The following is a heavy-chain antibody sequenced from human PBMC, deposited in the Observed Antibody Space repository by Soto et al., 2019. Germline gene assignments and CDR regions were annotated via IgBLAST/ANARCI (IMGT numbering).Heavy chain of an antibody. V-gene: IGHV4-59*01. CDR1: GGSISSYY. Sequence: SETLSLTCTVSGGSISSYYWSWIRQPPGRGLEWIGYIYYSGSTNYNPSLKSRVTISVDTSKNQFSLKLSSVTAADTAVYYCAITYGDYVDYWGQGTLVTVSS. CDR2: IYYSGST. D-gene: IGHD4-17*01. J-gene: IGHJ4*02. CDR3: AITYGDYVDY.